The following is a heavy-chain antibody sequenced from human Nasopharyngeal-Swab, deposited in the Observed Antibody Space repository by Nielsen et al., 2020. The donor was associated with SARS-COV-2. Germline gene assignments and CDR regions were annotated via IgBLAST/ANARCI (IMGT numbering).Heavy chain of an antibody. V-gene: IGHV3-23*01. CDR2: ISFTGDNT. Sequence: VRQAPGKGLEWVSRISFTGDNTNSADSVKGRFTIPRDNSKNTLYLQMNSLRAEDTAVYYCAKNPPFSDYFDYWGQGTLVTVSS. J-gene: IGHJ4*02. CDR3: AKNPPFSDYFDY.